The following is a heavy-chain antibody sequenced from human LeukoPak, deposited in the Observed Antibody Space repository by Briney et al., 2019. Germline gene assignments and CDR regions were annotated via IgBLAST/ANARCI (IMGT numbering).Heavy chain of an antibody. CDR2: ISYDGSNK. CDR3: ARALPITMIVVVYPGGMDV. J-gene: IGHJ6*02. Sequence: GGSLRLSCAASGFTFSSYAMHWVRQAPGKGLEWVAVISYDGSNKYYADSVKGRFTISRDNSKNTLYLQMNSLRAEDTAVYYCARALPITMIVVVYPGGMDVWGQGTTVTVSS. CDR1: GFTFSSYA. D-gene: IGHD3-22*01. V-gene: IGHV3-30-3*01.